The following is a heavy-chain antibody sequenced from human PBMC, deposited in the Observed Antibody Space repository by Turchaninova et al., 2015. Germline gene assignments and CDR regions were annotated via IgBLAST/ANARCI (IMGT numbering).Heavy chain of an antibody. CDR1: GFTFDSFA. CDR2: VWGRDST. V-gene: IGHV3-23*01. CDR3: ASKPAADYYGSGKYECY. D-gene: IGHD3-10*01. Sequence: EVQLLEAAGGLVQPGGSLRLSCAASGFTFDSFALSWVRQVSGEGVGGVLGVWGRDSTDPAECVKGAFTIDRDSSKEQSLLKRNSLRAEDTAVYFCASKPAADYYGSGKYECYWGQGTLVAVSS. J-gene: IGHJ4*02.